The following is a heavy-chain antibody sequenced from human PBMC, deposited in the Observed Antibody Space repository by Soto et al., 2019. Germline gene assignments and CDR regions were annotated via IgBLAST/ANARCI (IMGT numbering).Heavy chain of an antibody. D-gene: IGHD3-22*01. CDR1: GFTFSNAW. J-gene: IGHJ4*02. CDR2: IKSKTDGGTT. V-gene: IGHV3-15*07. Sequence: GGSLRLSCAASGFTFSNAWMNWVRQAPGKGLEWVGRIKSKTDGGTTDYAAPVKGKFTISRDDSKNTLYLQMNSLKTEDTAVYYCTTDPVTMIVVVPSSGWGQGTLVTVSS. CDR3: TTDPVTMIVVVPSSG.